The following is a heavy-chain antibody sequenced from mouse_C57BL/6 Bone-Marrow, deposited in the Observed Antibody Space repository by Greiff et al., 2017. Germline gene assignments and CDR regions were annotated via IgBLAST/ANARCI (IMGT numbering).Heavy chain of an antibody. D-gene: IGHD1-1*01. V-gene: IGHV3-6*01. CDR3: ASEDYYYGSSYN. CDR2: ISYDGSN. Sequence: DVQLQESGPGLVKPSQSLSLTCSVTGYSITSGYYWNWIRQFPGNKLEWMGYISYDGSNNYNPSLKNRISITRDTSKNQFFLKLNSVTTEDTATYYCASEDYYYGSSYNWGQGTTLTVSS. CDR1: GYSITSGYY. J-gene: IGHJ2*01.